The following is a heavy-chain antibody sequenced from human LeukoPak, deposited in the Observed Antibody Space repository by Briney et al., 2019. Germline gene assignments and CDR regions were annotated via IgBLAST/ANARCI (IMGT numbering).Heavy chain of an antibody. CDR1: GGSFSGYY. CDR2: INHSGST. D-gene: IGHD2-2*01. Sequence: SETLSLTCAVYGGSFSGYYWSWIRQPPGKGLKWIGEINHSGSTNYNPSLKSRVTISVDTSKNQFSLKLSSVTAADTAVYYCARALGYCSSTSCGDYYMDVWGKGTTVTVSS. J-gene: IGHJ6*03. CDR3: ARALGYCSSTSCGDYYMDV. V-gene: IGHV4-34*01.